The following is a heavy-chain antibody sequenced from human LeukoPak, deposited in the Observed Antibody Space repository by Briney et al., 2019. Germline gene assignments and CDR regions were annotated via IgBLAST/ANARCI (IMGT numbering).Heavy chain of an antibody. V-gene: IGHV4-61*01. CDR2: IYHSGST. CDR1: GGSVSSGSYY. J-gene: IGHJ4*02. D-gene: IGHD2-15*01. Sequence: SETLSLTCTVSGGSVSSGSYYWSWIRQPPGKGLEWIGYIYHSGSTNYNPSLKGRVTISVDTSKNQFSLKLSSVTAADTAIYYCARGGCSGGSCPLDYWGQGTLVTVSS. CDR3: ARGGCSGGSCPLDY.